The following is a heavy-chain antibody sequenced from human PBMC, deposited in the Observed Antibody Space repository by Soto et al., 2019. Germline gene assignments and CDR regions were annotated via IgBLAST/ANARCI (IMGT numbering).Heavy chain of an antibody. J-gene: IGHJ6*02. CDR3: ARDRDIPRMDV. V-gene: IGHV3-23*01. CDR1: GITVGSSY. CDR2: ISGSGGST. D-gene: IGHD2-15*01. Sequence: GGPLRLSCAVGGITVGSSYMSWVRQAPGKGLEWVSAISGSGGSTYYADSVKGRFTISRDNSKNTLYLQMNSLRAEDTAVYYCARDRDIPRMDVWGQGTTVTVSS.